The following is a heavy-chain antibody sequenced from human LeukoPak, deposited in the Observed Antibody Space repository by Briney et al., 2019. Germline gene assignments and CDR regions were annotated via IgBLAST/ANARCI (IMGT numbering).Heavy chain of an antibody. J-gene: IGHJ4*02. Sequence: SQSLSLTCTVSGGSISSGGYSWSWIRQHPGNGLEQIGYIYYSRSTYYTPSLKSRVSISVDTSNNQFSLKLSSVTAADTAVYYCARDTTTDYCSSSSCYRVSYFDYWGQGTLVTVSS. CDR2: IYYSRST. CDR1: GGSISSGGYS. D-gene: IGHD2-2*01. V-gene: IGHV4-31*03. CDR3: ARDTTTDYCSSSSCYRVSYFDY.